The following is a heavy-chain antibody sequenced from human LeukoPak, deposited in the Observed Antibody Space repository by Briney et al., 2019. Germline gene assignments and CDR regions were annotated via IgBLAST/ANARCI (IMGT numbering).Heavy chain of an antibody. CDR3: AGPGQCPFDY. D-gene: IGHD5/OR15-5a*01. V-gene: IGHV4-59*01. J-gene: IGHJ4*02. CDR1: GGSISSYY. CDR2: IYYSGST. Sequence: SETLSLTCTVSGGSISSYYWSWIRQPPGKGLEWIGYIYYSGSTNYNPSLKSRVTISVDTSKNQFSLKLSSVTAAATAVYYCAGPGQCPFDYWGQGTLVTVSS.